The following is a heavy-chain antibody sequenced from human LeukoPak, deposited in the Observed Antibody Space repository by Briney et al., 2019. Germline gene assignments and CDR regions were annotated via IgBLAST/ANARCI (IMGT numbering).Heavy chain of an antibody. V-gene: IGHV3-23*01. Sequence: GGSLRLSCAASGFTFSSYAMSWVRQAPGKGLEWVSGISGSGGSTYYADSVKGRFTISRDNSKNTLYLQMNSLRAEDTAVYYCAKGQLIVVVVAATSIYFDYWGQGTLVTVSS. D-gene: IGHD2-15*01. J-gene: IGHJ4*02. CDR2: ISGSGGST. CDR3: AKGQLIVVVVAATSIYFDY. CDR1: GFTFSSYA.